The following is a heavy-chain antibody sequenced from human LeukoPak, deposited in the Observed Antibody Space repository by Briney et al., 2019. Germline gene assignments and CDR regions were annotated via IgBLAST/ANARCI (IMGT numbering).Heavy chain of an antibody. V-gene: IGHV1-18*04. Sequence: GGLVKVSCKASGYTFTSYGISWVRQAPGQGLEWMGCISGYNGDTKYAHNFQGRVTMTIDTSTSTAYMELRSLRSDDTAVYYCGVSGYDSLLNYWGQGTLVTVSS. J-gene: IGHJ4*02. CDR1: GYTFTSYG. CDR3: GVSGYDSLLNY. D-gene: IGHD5-12*01. CDR2: ISGYNGDT.